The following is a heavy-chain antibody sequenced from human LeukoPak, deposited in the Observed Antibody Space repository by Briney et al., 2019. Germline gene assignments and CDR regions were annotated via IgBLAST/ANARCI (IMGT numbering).Heavy chain of an antibody. J-gene: IGHJ4*02. Sequence: GGSLRLSCAASGFTFSSYGMHWVRQAPGKGLEWVAFIRYDGSNKYYADSVKGRFTISRDNSKNPLYLQMNSLRAEDTAVYYCAKWGYSGTFGTDYWGQGTLVTVSS. CDR3: AKWGYSGTFGTDY. V-gene: IGHV3-30*02. CDR1: GFTFSSYG. D-gene: IGHD1-26*01. CDR2: IRYDGSNK.